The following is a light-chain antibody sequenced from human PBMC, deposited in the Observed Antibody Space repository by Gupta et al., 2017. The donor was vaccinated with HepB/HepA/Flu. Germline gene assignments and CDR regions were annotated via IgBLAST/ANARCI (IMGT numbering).Light chain of an antibody. CDR1: NIGSKS. V-gene: IGLV3-21*04. Sequence: YVLLHPPTAPEAPGQPARITCGGSNIGSKSVHWYQQKPGQAPVLLIYYDSDRPSGVPERFSVCNSASTAALTISRVDAGDDADYYCQVGDSSSDHVVFGGGTKLTVL. CDR3: QVGDSSSDHVV. J-gene: IGLJ2*01. CDR2: YDS.